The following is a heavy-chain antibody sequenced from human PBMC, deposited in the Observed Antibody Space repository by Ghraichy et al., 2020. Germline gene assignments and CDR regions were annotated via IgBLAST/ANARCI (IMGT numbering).Heavy chain of an antibody. J-gene: IGHJ4*02. CDR3: ARSFSGSLQTIAY. Sequence: GESLNISCKGSGYRFTSYWIGWVRQMPGRGLEWRGIVFPADSDTRYSPSFQGHVTISFDKSNSTAYLQWSSLRAPDTGMYYCARSFSGSLQTIAYWGQGTLVTVSS. V-gene: IGHV5-51*01. CDR1: GYRFTSYW. D-gene: IGHD1-26*01. CDR2: VFPADSDT.